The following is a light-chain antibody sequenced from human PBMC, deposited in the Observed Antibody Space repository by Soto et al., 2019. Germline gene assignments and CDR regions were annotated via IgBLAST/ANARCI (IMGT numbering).Light chain of an antibody. CDR2: AAS. V-gene: IGKV1-39*01. CDR3: QQSFRPLWT. CDR1: QSISYY. J-gene: IGKJ1*01. Sequence: DIQMTQSPSSLSASVGDRVTITCRASQSISYYFNWSQQKPGKAPKLLIYAASSMQSGVPSRFSGSGSETDFARNISSLQPDDSATYYCQQSFRPLWTFGQGTKGEV.